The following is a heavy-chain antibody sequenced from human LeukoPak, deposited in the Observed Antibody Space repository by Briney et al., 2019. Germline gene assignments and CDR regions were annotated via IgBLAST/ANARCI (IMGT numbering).Heavy chain of an antibody. CDR3: ASPRFDSSGYYSYYYYYGMDV. D-gene: IGHD3-22*01. Sequence: SETLSLTCTVSGGSISSSSYYWGWIRQPPGKGLEWIGSIYYSGSTYYNPSLKSRVTMSVDTSKNQFSLKLSSVTAADTAVYYCASPRFDSSGYYSYYYYYGMDVWGRGTTVTVSS. CDR2: IYYSGST. CDR1: GGSISSSSYY. V-gene: IGHV4-39*07. J-gene: IGHJ6*02.